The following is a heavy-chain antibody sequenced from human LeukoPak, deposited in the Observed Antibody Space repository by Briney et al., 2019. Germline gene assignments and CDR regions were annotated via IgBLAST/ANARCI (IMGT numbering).Heavy chain of an antibody. V-gene: IGHV4-34*01. CDR3: ATARAGAAFRWFDP. D-gene: IGHD6-19*01. J-gene: IGHJ5*02. CDR2: INHSGST. Sequence: SETLSLTCAVYGGSFSGYYWSWVRQPPGKGLEWIGEINHSGSTNYNPSLKSRVTISVDTSKNQFSLKLSSVTAADTAVYYCATARAGAAFRWFDPWGQGTLVTVSS. CDR1: GGSFSGYY.